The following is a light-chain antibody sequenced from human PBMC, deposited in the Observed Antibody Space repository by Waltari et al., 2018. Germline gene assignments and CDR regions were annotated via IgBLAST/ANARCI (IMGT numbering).Light chain of an antibody. V-gene: IGKV1-39*01. CDR2: AAF. J-gene: IGKJ1*01. Sequence: DIQMTQSPSSLSASVGDRVTITCRASQSIGNYVNWYQQEPGTAPKLLIYAAFSLQSGVPARFSGRGFGTDFTLTISSLQPEDVATYYCQQSHSTPRTFGQGTKVEIK. CDR1: QSIGNY. CDR3: QQSHSTPRT.